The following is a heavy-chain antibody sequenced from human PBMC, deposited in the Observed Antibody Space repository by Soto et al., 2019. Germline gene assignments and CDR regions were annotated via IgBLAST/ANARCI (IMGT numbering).Heavy chain of an antibody. CDR2: ISAYNGNT. Sequence: QVQLVQSGAEVKKPGASVKVSCKASGYTFTSYGISWVRQAPGQGLEWMGWISAYNGNTNYAQKLQGRVTMTTDTSTSTADMELRSLRSDDTAVYYCAREAQYSSGWSYFDLWGRGTLVTVSS. CDR3: AREAQYSSGWSYFDL. D-gene: IGHD6-19*01. J-gene: IGHJ2*01. CDR1: GYTFTSYG. V-gene: IGHV1-18*01.